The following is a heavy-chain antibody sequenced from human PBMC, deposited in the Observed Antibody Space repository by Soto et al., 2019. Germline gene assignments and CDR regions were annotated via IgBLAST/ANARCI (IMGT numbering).Heavy chain of an antibody. J-gene: IGHJ4*02. CDR1: GFTFSNYG. CDR2: ISMSSSTI. CDR3: PSELPSGSYHFDT. D-gene: IGHD1-26*01. V-gene: IGHV3-48*02. Sequence: EVQLVQSGGGLVQPGGSLRLSCAASGFTFSNYGMNWVRQAPGKGLERISYISMSSSTIYYADNVKGRFTISRDNAKNSLYLQMNSLRDEDTAVYYSPSELPSGSYHFDTLGQGALVTVST.